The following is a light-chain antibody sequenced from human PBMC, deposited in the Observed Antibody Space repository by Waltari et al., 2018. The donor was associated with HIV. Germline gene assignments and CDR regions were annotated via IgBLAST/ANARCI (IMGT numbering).Light chain of an antibody. V-gene: IGLV3-19*01. CDR1: SLGIYY. CDR3: NARDSSGNRVV. CDR2: DKN. J-gene: IGLJ2*01. Sequence: SSELTQDPAVSVALGQTVRITCQGDSLGIYYASWYQQKPRQAPVLVIYDKNNRPSRIPERFSGSSSGNTASLTITGAQAEDEADYYCNARDSSGNRVVFGGGTKLTVL.